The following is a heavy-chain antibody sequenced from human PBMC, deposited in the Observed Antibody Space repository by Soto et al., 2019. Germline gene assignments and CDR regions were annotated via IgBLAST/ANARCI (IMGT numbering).Heavy chain of an antibody. CDR2: ISSSSSTI. V-gene: IGHV3-48*01. Sequence: GGSMRVSCAAAGFTFSSYSMNWVRQAPGKGLEWVSYISSSSSTIYYADSVKGRFTISRDNAKNSLYLQMNSLRAEDTAVYYCARDGYSGYDNYYYMDVWGKGTTVTVSS. CDR3: ARDGYSGYDNYYYMDV. CDR1: GFTFSSYS. J-gene: IGHJ6*03. D-gene: IGHD5-12*01.